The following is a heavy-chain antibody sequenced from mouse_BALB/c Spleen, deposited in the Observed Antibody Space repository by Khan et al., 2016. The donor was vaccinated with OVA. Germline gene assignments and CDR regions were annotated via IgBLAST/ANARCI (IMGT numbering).Heavy chain of an antibody. Sequence: QVQLKQSGAELVKPGASVKLSCKTSGYTFTNYWIQWVKQRPGQGLGWIGEIFPGTGTTYYNENFKAKAQLTIDTSSSTAYMQLSSLTSEDSAVYFCARGYFGNYEFAYWGQGTLVTVSA. V-gene: IGHV1S132*01. CDR2: IFPGTGTT. J-gene: IGHJ3*01. D-gene: IGHD2-1*01. CDR3: ARGYFGNYEFAY. CDR1: GYTFTNYW.